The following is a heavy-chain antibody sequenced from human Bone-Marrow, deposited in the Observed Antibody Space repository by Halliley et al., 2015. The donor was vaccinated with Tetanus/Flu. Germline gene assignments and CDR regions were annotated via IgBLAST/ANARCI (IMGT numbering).Heavy chain of an antibody. J-gene: IGHJ4*02. CDR3: ARTAPDYGDYNSVLFDS. D-gene: IGHD4-17*01. CDR2: IFHSGTT. Sequence: YIFHSGTTNYSPPLKSRVPISLDTAKNQFSLKLRSVPAADTAVYYCARTAPDYGDYNSVLFDSWGQGTLVTVSS. V-gene: IGHV4-59*01.